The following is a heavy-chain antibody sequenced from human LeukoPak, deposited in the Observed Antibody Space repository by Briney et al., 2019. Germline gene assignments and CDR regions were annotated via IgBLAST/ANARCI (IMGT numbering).Heavy chain of an antibody. Sequence: GGSLRLSCAASGFTFDDYAMHWVRQAPGKGLEWVSGISWNSGSIGYADSVKGRFTISRDNAKNSLYLQMNSLRAEDTALYYCAKASVAAALLIYMDVWGKGTTVTISS. CDR3: AKASVAAALLIYMDV. D-gene: IGHD6-13*01. CDR1: GFTFDDYA. CDR2: ISWNSGSI. V-gene: IGHV3-9*01. J-gene: IGHJ6*03.